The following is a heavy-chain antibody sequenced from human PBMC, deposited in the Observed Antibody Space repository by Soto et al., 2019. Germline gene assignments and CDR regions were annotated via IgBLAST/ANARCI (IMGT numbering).Heavy chain of an antibody. CDR1: GYSFINFY. CDR2: INFSGGGT. Sequence: QVHLVQSGAEVKKPGASVKFSCKASGYSFINFYVHWVRQAPGQGLVWMGIINFSGGGTTYAQKVQGRVTMTRDTSTNTVYMQLTSLRSDDTAVYYCARGAAVAGGNNWFDPWGQGTLVTVSS. V-gene: IGHV1-46*01. J-gene: IGHJ5*02. D-gene: IGHD6-19*01. CDR3: ARGAAVAGGNNWFDP.